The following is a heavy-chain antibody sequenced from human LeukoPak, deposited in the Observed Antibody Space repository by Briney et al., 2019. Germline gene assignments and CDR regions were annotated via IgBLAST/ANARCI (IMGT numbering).Heavy chain of an antibody. Sequence: GGSLRLSCAASGFTVSSNYMSWVRQAPGKGPEWVSVIYSGGSTYYADSVKGRFTISRDNSKNTLYLQMNSLRAEDTAVYYCARTPPGYYDSSGLYYFDYWGQGTLVTVSS. J-gene: IGHJ4*02. CDR1: GFTVSSNY. CDR3: ARTPPGYYDSSGLYYFDY. D-gene: IGHD3-22*01. V-gene: IGHV3-66*01. CDR2: IYSGGST.